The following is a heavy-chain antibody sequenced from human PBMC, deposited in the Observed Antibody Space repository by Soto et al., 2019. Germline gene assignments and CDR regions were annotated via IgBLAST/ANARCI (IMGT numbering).Heavy chain of an antibody. D-gene: IGHD2-21*01. CDR3: ARDLWWPMLNFDN. J-gene: IGHJ4*02. Sequence: SLRLSCAASDFDFSSYGIHWVRQAPGKGLEWVAASSYDGRETFYADSAKGRFTVSKEMSKNTAFLQMNAMRHEDTAVYFCARDLWWPMLNFDNWGQGTPVPVSS. CDR1: DFDFSSYG. CDR2: SSYDGRET. V-gene: IGHV3-30*03.